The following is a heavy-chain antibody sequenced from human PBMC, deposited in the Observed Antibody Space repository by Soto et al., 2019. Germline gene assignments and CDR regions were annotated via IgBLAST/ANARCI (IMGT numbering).Heavy chain of an antibody. CDR3: AKDPEADIVATITSRGGDGDYLGRDY. J-gene: IGHJ4*02. D-gene: IGHD5-12*01. V-gene: IGHV3-23*01. CDR2: ISGSGGST. Sequence: GGSLRLSCAASGFTFSSYAMSWVRQAPGKGLEWVSAISGSGGSTYYADSVKGRFTISRDNSKNTLYLQMNSLRAEDTAVYYCAKDPEADIVATITSRGGDGDYLGRDYWGQGTLVTVSS. CDR1: GFTFSSYA.